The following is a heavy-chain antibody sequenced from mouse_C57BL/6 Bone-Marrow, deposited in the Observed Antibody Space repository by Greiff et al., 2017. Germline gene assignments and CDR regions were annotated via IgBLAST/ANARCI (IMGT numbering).Heavy chain of an antibody. Sequence: QVQLQQSGAELARPGASVKLSCKASGYTFTSYGISWVKQRTGQGLEWIGEIYPRSGNTYYNEKFKGKATLTADKSSSTAYMELRSLTSEDSAVYFCSRKPLVGDYGGQGTSVTVSS. J-gene: IGHJ4*01. V-gene: IGHV1-81*01. CDR3: SRKPLVGDY. CDR1: GYTFTSYG. D-gene: IGHD2-10*02. CDR2: IYPRSGNT.